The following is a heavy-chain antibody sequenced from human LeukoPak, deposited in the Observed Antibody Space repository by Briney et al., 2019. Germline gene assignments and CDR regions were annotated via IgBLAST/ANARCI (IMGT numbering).Heavy chain of an antibody. CDR2: IYSGGTT. CDR1: GFTVSSNY. V-gene: IGHV3-53*01. CDR3: ARGPVTKFEI. J-gene: IGHJ3*02. D-gene: IGHD4-17*01. Sequence: PGGSLRLSCAASGFTVSSNYMSWVRQAPGKGLEWVSVIYSGGTTYYADSVKGRFTISRDNSNNTLYLQMNSLRAEDTAVYYCARGPVTKFEIWGQGTILTVPS.